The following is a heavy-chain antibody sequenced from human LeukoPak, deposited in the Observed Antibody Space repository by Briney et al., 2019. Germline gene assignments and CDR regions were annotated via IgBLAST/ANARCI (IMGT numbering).Heavy chain of an antibody. V-gene: IGHV1-69*04. J-gene: IGHJ6*02. CDR2: IIPILGIA. CDR3: ARDPGNYENDYYYGMDV. D-gene: IGHD1-7*01. CDR1: GGTFSSYA. Sequence: ASVKVSCKASGGTFSSYAISWVRQAPGQGLEWMGRIIPILGIANYAQKFQGRVTITADKSTSTAYMELSSLRSEDTAVYYCARDPGNYENDYYYGMDVWGQGTTVTVSS.